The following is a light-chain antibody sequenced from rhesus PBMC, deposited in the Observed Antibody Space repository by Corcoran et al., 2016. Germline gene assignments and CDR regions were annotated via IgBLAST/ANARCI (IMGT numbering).Light chain of an antibody. CDR1: QGISSY. CDR2: DAS. J-gene: IGKJ1*01. CDR3: RQRDSYPRT. V-gene: IGKV1-38*01. Sequence: DIQLTQSPSSLSASVGDRVTITCRASQGISSYLAWYQQKSGKAPKLLIYDASNLQSGVPSRFSGAGSGTEFTLTISSLRPEDFATYCCRQRDSYPRTFGQGTKVEVK.